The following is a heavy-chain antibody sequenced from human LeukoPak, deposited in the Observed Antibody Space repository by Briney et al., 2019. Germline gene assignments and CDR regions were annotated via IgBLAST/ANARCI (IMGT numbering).Heavy chain of an antibody. CDR2: ISPDGSDT. CDR1: GFTFSSYE. CDR3: VRWGEEAGMDY. Sequence: PGGSLRLSCAASGFTFSSYEMNWVRQAPGKGLEWVANISPDGSDTYYVASVKGRFTISRDNAKESMFLQMNSLRAEETAVYYCVRWGEEAGMDYWGQGTLVTVSS. D-gene: IGHD3-10*01. J-gene: IGHJ4*02. V-gene: IGHV3-7*01.